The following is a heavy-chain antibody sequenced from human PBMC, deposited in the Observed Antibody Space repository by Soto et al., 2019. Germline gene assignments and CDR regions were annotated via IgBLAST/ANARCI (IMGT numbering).Heavy chain of an antibody. CDR1: GYTFTSYY. V-gene: IGHV1-46*01. CDR3: ARDSRYYDSSGHNPTSMDV. J-gene: IGHJ6*02. Sequence: ASVKVSCKASGYTFTSYYMHWVRQAPGQGLEWMGIINPSGGSTSYAQKFQGRVTMTRDTSTSTVYMELSSLRSEDTAVYYCARDSRYYDSSGHNPTSMDVWGQGTAVTVSS. D-gene: IGHD3-22*01. CDR2: INPSGGST.